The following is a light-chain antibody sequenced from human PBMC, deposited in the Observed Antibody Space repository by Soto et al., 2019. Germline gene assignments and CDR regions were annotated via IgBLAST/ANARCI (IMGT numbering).Light chain of an antibody. CDR2: LNSDGSH. Sequence: QPVLTQSPSASASLGASVKLTCTLSSGHSSYAIAWHQQQTEKGPRYLMKLNSDGSHNKGDGIPDRISGSSSGAERYLTISSLQSEDEADYYCQTWGTGIVVFGAGTKLTV. CDR3: QTWGTGIVV. CDR1: SGHSSYA. J-gene: IGLJ3*02. V-gene: IGLV4-69*01.